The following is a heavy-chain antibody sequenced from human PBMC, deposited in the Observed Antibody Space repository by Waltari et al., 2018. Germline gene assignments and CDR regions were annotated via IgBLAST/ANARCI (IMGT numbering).Heavy chain of an antibody. V-gene: IGHV3-23*01. CDR2: TTYSEDRI. Sequence: LESGGGLAQPGGSLKLSCTASGFAFQNFAMIWVRQSPGKGLGWGSGTTYSEDRIDYAHSARGRFTISRDNVKNTLYLEMRDLRVEDTGLYYCAKLIYADSGSPDLWGRGTQVTVS. CDR1: GFAFQNFA. J-gene: IGHJ2*01. D-gene: IGHD1-26*01. CDR3: AKLIYADSGSPDL.